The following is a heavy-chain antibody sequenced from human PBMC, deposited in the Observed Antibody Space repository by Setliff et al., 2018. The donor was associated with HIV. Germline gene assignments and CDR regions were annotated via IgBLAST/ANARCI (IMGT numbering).Heavy chain of an antibody. Sequence: SETLSLTCTVSGVSISSSSYYWGWLRQPPGKGLEWIGSIYYSGSTYYNPSLKSRVAISVDTSKSQFSLKLSSVTAADTAVYYCARLRGYSSGWYFDYWGQGTLVTAPQ. D-gene: IGHD6-19*01. V-gene: IGHV4-39*07. CDR3: ARLRGYSSGWYFDY. J-gene: IGHJ4*02. CDR2: IYYSGST. CDR1: GVSISSSSYY.